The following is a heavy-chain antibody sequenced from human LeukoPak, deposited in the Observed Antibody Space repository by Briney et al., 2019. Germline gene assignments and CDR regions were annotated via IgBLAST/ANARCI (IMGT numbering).Heavy chain of an antibody. CDR2: INPSGGST. J-gene: IGHJ3*02. CDR1: GYTFTGYY. D-gene: IGHD4-17*01. CDR3: ASDYGDYVAFDI. Sequence: GASVKVSCKASGYTFTGYYMHWVRQAPGQGLEWMGIINPSGGSTSYAQKFQGRVTMTRDTSTSTVYMELSSLRSEDTAVYYCASDYGDYVAFDIWGQGTMVTVSS. V-gene: IGHV1-46*01.